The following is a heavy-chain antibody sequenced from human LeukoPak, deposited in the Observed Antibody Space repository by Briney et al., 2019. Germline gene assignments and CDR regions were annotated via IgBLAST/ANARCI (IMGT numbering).Heavy chain of an antibody. CDR3: AQDIPIEQVPGLGPGS. Sequence: AGGSLRLSGVPSGFTFSNYGTHWVRQAPGKGLKWVTFMQYDGSDIFYADSVRGRFTISRDNSQNTVFLQMNGLRTEDTAVYFCAQDIPIEQVPGLGPGSWGRGTLVTVSS. J-gene: IGHJ4*02. V-gene: IGHV3-30*02. CDR1: GFTFSNYG. D-gene: IGHD3-16*01. CDR2: MQYDGSDI.